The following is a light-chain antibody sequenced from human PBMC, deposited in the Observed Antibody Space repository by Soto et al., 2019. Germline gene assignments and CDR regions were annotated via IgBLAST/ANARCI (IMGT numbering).Light chain of an antibody. CDR1: QTISTY. J-gene: IGKJ2*01. CDR3: QQSHGIPYT. Sequence: DIQMTQSPSSLSAAVGDRVTITCRASQTISTYLNWYQQKPEKAPKLLIYAASSLQSGVPSRFTGSGSGTDFTLTISSLQPEDFATYYCQQSHGIPYTFGQGTKLEIK. CDR2: AAS. V-gene: IGKV1-39*01.